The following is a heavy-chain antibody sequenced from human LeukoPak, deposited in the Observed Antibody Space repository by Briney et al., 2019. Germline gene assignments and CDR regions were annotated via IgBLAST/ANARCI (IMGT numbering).Heavy chain of an antibody. CDR2: FDPEDGET. J-gene: IGHJ5*02. CDR3: ATDRSPPQRGIDWFDP. Sequence: ASVKVSCKVSGYTLTELSMHWVRQAPGKGLEWMGGFDPEDGETIYPQKFQGRVTMTEDTSTDTAYMELSSLRSEDTAVYYCATDRSPPQRGIDWFDPWGQGTLVTVSS. V-gene: IGHV1-24*01. D-gene: IGHD3-3*02. CDR1: GYTLTELS.